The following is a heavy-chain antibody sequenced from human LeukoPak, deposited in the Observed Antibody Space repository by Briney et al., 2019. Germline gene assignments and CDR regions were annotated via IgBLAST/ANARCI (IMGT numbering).Heavy chain of an antibody. CDR2: IYYSGST. CDR1: GGSISSYY. Sequence: PSETLSLTCTVSGGSISSYYWSWIRQPPGKGLEWIGYIYYSGSTNYNPSLKSRGTISVDKSKNQLSLKLSSVTAADTAVYYCARATYYYGSGSLPYDAFYIWGQGTMVTVSS. V-gene: IGHV4-59*01. CDR3: ARATYYYGSGSLPYDAFYI. J-gene: IGHJ3*02. D-gene: IGHD3-10*01.